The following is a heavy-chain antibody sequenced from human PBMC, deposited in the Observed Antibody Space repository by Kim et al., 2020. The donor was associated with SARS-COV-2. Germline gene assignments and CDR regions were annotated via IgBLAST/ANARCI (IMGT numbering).Heavy chain of an antibody. CDR1: GFTFSDYY. D-gene: IGHD2-15*01. Sequence: GGSLRLSCAASGFTFSDYYMSWIRQAPGKGLEWVSYISSSGSTIYYADSVKGRFTISRDNAKNSLYLQMNSLRAEDTAVYYCARKLGYCSGSSCYSLWFDPRGQGTLVTVSS. V-gene: IGHV3-11*01. J-gene: IGHJ5*02. CDR3: ARKLGYCSGSSCYSLWFDP. CDR2: ISSSGSTI.